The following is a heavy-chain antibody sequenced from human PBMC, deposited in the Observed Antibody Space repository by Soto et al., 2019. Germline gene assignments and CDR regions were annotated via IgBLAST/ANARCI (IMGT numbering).Heavy chain of an antibody. Sequence: GGSLRLSCAASGFTFSSYSMNWVRQAPGKGLEWVSSISSSSYIYYADSVKGRFTISRDNAKNSLYLQMNSLRAEDTAVYYCAREELRTPGVESIWGQGTIVTVSS. CDR3: AREELRTPGVESI. J-gene: IGHJ3*02. D-gene: IGHD3-10*01. V-gene: IGHV3-21*01. CDR1: GFTFSSYS. CDR2: ISSSSYI.